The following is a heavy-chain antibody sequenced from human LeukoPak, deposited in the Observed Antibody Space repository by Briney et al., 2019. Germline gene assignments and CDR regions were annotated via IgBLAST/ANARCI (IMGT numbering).Heavy chain of an antibody. D-gene: IGHD2-2*01. CDR3: AREGLIVVVPAAVLGTRYMDV. CDR2: MNPNSDNT. Sequence: ASVKVSCKASGYTFTSYDINWVRQATGQGLEWMGWMNPNSDNTGYAQKFQGRVTITRNTSISSAYMELRSLRSDDTAVYYCAREGLIVVVPAAVLGTRYMDVWGKGTTVTVSS. J-gene: IGHJ6*03. V-gene: IGHV1-8*03. CDR1: GYTFTSYD.